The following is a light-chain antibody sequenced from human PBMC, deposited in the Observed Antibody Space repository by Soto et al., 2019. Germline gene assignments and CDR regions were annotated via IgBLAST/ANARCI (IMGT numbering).Light chain of an antibody. Sequence: DIVMTQSPDALAMSLGERATMNLKSSRSGLFSSNNQNYLVWYQQKSGQPPKLLISWASTRESGVPDRFGGSGSGTDFTFTISSLQAEDVAVYYCQQYYSTPITFGQGTRLEIK. J-gene: IGKJ5*01. CDR3: QQYYSTPIT. CDR1: RSGLFSSNNQNY. CDR2: WAS. V-gene: IGKV4-1*01.